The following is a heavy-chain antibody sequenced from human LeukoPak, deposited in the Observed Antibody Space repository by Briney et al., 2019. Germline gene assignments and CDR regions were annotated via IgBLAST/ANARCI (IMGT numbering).Heavy chain of an antibody. CDR3: ARWGYSSSWYSNDAFDI. CDR1: GGSISSYY. V-gene: IGHV4-59*01. CDR2: IYYSGST. D-gene: IGHD6-13*01. J-gene: IGHJ3*02. Sequence: KTSETLSLTCTVSGGSISSYYWSWIRQPPGKGLEWIGYIYYSGSTNYNPSLKSRVTISVDTSKSQFSLKLSSVTAADTAVYYCARWGYSSSWYSNDAFDIWGQGTMVTVSS.